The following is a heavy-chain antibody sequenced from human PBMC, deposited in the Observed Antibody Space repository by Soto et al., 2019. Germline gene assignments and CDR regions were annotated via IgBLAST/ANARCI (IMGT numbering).Heavy chain of an antibody. Sequence: EVQLVESGGGLVQPGGSLKLSCAVSGFTFSSHAMNWVRQAPGKGLEWVAYVHGTRSIIYYADSVKGRFTISRDNAKNSLYLQMDSLRDEDTALYYCARDARNADYDYWGQGTLVTVSS. CDR3: ARDARNADYDY. V-gene: IGHV3-48*02. J-gene: IGHJ4*02. CDR1: GFTFSSHA. D-gene: IGHD3-16*01. CDR2: VHGTRSII.